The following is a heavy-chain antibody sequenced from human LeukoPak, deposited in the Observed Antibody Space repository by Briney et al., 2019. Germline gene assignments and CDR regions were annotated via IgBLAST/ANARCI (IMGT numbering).Heavy chain of an antibody. CDR1: GGSFSGYF. CDR2: INHSGST. J-gene: IGHJ5*02. CDR3: ARGLDEYCSGGSCYPGWFDP. Sequence: SETLSLTCAVYGGSFSGYFWNWVRQPPGKGLEWIGEINHSGSTNYNPSLKSRVTISVDTSKNQFFLKVSSVTAADTAVYYCARGLDEYCSGGSCYPGWFDPWGQGTLVTVSS. D-gene: IGHD2-15*01. V-gene: IGHV4-34*01.